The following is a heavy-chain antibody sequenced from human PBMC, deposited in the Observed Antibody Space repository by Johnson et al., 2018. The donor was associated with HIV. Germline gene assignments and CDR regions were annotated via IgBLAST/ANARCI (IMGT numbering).Heavy chain of an antibody. V-gene: IGHV3-30*03. CDR2: ISYDGSNE. CDR1: GFTFGIYG. Sequence: QVQLVQSGGGVVQPGTSLRLSCAASGFTFGIYGMHWVRQAPGKGLEWVALISYDGSNEYYGASVKGRFSISRDNSKKTLHLQMSSLRPDDTAVYYCASGGGYELRESDAFEVWGQGTVVTVSS. CDR3: ASGGGYELRESDAFEV. J-gene: IGHJ3*01. D-gene: IGHD1-7*01.